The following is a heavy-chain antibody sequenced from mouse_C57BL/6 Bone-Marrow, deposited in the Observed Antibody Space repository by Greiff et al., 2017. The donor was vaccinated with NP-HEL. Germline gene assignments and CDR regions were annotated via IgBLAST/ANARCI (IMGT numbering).Heavy chain of an antibody. CDR1: GFTFSDFY. D-gene: IGHD4-1*01. Sequence: EVQGVESGGGLVQSGRSLRLSCATSGFTFSDFYMEWVRQAPGKGLEWIGASRNKANDYTTEYSASVKGRFIVSRDTSKSILYLQMNALRAEDTAIYYCARDNWDWYFDVWGTGTTVTVSS. CDR3: ARDNWDWYFDV. CDR2: SRNKANDYTT. V-gene: IGHV7-1*01. J-gene: IGHJ1*03.